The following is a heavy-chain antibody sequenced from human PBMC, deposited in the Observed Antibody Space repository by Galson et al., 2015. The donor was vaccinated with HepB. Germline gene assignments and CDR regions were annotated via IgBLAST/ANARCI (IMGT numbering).Heavy chain of an antibody. CDR2: VSSSSIYK. V-gene: IGHV3-21*06. D-gene: IGHD3-22*01. J-gene: IGHJ4*02. CDR1: GFTFSTYS. Sequence: SGFTFSTYSLNWVRQAPGKGLEWVSAVSSSSIYKYYADSVKGRFTISRDNAKSSLYVQMNNLRVEDTAVYYCARGRGDIGGYYAFDYWGKGALVTVSS. CDR3: ARGRGDIGGYYAFDY.